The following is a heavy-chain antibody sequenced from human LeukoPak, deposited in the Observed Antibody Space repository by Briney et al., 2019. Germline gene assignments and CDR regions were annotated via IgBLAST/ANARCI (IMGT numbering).Heavy chain of an antibody. CDR1: GFTFSSYS. D-gene: IGHD6-19*01. Sequence: GGSLRLSCAASGFTFSSYSMNWVRQAPGKGLEWVSYISSSSSTIYYADPVKGRFTISRDNAKNSLYLQMNSLRAEDTAVYYCARENHSGWYDYWGQGTLVTVSS. J-gene: IGHJ4*02. CDR3: ARENHSGWYDY. CDR2: ISSSSSTI. V-gene: IGHV3-48*01.